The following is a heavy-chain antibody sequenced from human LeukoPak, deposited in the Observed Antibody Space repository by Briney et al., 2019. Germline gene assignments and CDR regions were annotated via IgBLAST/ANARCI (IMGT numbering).Heavy chain of an antibody. CDR1: GYTFTGYY. CDR2: ISAYNGNT. V-gene: IGHV1-18*04. Sequence: ASVKVSCKASGYTFTGYYMHWVRQAPGQGLEWIGWISAYNGNTNYAQKLQGRVTMTTDTSTSTAYMELRSLRSDDTAVYYCAREDGGMDYGGNSDFDYWGQGTLVTVSS. CDR3: AREDGGMDYGGNSDFDY. J-gene: IGHJ4*02. D-gene: IGHD4-23*01.